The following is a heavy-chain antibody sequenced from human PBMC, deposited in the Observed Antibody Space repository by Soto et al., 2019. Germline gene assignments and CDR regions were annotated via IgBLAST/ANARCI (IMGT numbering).Heavy chain of an antibody. CDR2: IIPIFGTA. CDR3: ARDHSSAYYYYGMDV. V-gene: IGHV1-69*13. Sequence: SVKVSCKASGGTFSSYAISWVRQDPGQGLEWMGGIIPIFGTANYAQKFQGRVTITADESTSTAYMELSSLRSEDTAVYYCARDHSSAYYYYGMDVWGQGTTVTVSS. J-gene: IGHJ6*02. D-gene: IGHD6-13*01. CDR1: GGTFSSYA.